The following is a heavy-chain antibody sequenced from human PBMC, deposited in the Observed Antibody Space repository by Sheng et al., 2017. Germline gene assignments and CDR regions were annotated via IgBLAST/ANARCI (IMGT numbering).Heavy chain of an antibody. CDR3: ARPEWELPSYPGRWYFDL. J-gene: IGHJ2*01. CDR1: GFTFSSYS. D-gene: IGHD1-26*01. Sequence: EVQLVESGGGLVKPWGGPLRLSCAASGFTFSSYSMNWVRQAPGKGLEWVSSISSSSSYIYYADSVKGRFTISRDNAKNSLYLQMNSLRAEDTAVYYCARPEWELPSYPGRWYFDLWGRGTLVTVSS. CDR2: ISSSSSYI. V-gene: IGHV3-21*01.